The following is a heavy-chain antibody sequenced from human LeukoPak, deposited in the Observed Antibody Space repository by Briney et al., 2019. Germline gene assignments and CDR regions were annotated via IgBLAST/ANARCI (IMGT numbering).Heavy chain of an antibody. D-gene: IGHD5-12*01. J-gene: IGHJ4*02. Sequence: ASVKVSCKASGYTFTSYDINWVRQATGQGLEWMGWMNPNSGNTGYAQKFQGRVTITRNTSISTAYMELSSLRSEDTAVYYCARGEVEWLRPKRRFDYWGQGTLVTVSS. V-gene: IGHV1-8*03. CDR2: MNPNSGNT. CDR3: ARGEVEWLRPKRRFDY. CDR1: GYTFTSYD.